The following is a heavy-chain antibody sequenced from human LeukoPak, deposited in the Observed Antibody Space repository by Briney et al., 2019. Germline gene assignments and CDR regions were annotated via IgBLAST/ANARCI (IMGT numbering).Heavy chain of an antibody. CDR3: ARDPYSTTWPWYYGMDV. D-gene: IGHD6-13*01. CDR1: RFTFNDFY. Sequence: PGGSLRLSCAASRFTFNDFYMTWIRQAPGKGLEWVSYISGSGSTVYYADSVKGRFTISRDNAKKLLYLQMNSLRAEDTAVYYCARDPYSTTWPWYYGMDVWGQGTTVTVSS. V-gene: IGHV3-11*01. J-gene: IGHJ6*02. CDR2: ISGSGSTV.